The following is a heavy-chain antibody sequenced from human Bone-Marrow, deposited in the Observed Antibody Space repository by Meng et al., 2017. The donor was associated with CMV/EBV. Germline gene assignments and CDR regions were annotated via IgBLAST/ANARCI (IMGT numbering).Heavy chain of an antibody. J-gene: IGHJ5*02. D-gene: IGHD3-22*01. V-gene: IGHV4-34*01. CDR3: ARGNSDTSGYYGFKP. Sequence: SETLSLTCTVYGGSLSGYFWTWIRQPPGKGLEWIGEINHGGSTNYNPSLKSRVTISLDTSKNQLSLKLTSVTAADTAVYYCARGNSDTSGYYGFKPWGQGTLVTASS. CDR1: GGSLSGYF. CDR2: INHGGST.